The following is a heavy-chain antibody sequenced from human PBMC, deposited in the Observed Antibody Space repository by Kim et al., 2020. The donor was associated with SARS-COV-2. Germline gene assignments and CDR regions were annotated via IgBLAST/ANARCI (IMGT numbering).Heavy chain of an antibody. D-gene: IGHD1-26*01. CDR1: GFTFSSYS. V-gene: IGHV3-21*01. CDR2: ISSSSSYI. CDR3: ARDGLEYSGSYDFLDY. J-gene: IGHJ4*02. Sequence: GGSLRLSCAASGFTFSSYSMNWVRQAPGKGLEWVSSISSSSSYIYYADSVKGRFTISRDNAKNSLYLQMNSLRAEDTAVYYCARDGLEYSGSYDFLDYWGQGTLVTVSS.